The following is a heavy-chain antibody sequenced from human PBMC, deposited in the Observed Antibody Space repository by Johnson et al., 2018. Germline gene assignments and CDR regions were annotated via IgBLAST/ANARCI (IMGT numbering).Heavy chain of an antibody. CDR3: ARVKDGHYSDGYDAFDV. D-gene: IGHD3-22*01. CDR2: INPSGGST. V-gene: IGHV1-46*01. Sequence: VQLLEAGAEVKKPGASVKVSCNTSGYIFTNSYIHWVRQAPGQGLVWMGIINPSGGSTTYAQGFQGRVTVTRDTSTGTAYMEVSRLTTADTAMYYCARVKDGHYSDGYDAFDVWGQGTMVTVSS. J-gene: IGHJ3*01. CDR1: GYIFTNSY.